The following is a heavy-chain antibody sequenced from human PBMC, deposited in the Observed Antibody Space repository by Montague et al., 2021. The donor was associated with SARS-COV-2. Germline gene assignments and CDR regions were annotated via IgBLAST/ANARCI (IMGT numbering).Heavy chain of an antibody. CDR1: GDSVSTYGVA. J-gene: IGHJ4*02. Sequence: CVISGDSVSTYGVAWDWIRQSPSRGLEWLGMTIYTGSAWYNEYAESVIGRITINPDTPKNQFSLHLTSVTPEDTAVYYCARHSYRTFDFWSQGTLVTVSS. CDR2: TIYTGSAWYN. D-gene: IGHD3-10*01. CDR3: ARHSYRTFDF. V-gene: IGHV6-1*01.